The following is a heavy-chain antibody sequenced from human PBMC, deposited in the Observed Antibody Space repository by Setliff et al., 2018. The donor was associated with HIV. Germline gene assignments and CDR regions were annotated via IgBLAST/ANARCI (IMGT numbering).Heavy chain of an antibody. V-gene: IGHV1-2*02. CDR2: INAYTGDT. J-gene: IGHJ3*02. Sequence: GASVKVSCKTSGYTFIDNYIHWVRQAPGQGLEWMAWINAYTGDTNYAQKFQGSVTVTRDTSISTAYMELSRLRSDDTAVYYCARDWKHVFDIWGPGTMVTVSS. D-gene: IGHD1-1*01. CDR1: GYTFIDNY. CDR3: ARDWKHVFDI.